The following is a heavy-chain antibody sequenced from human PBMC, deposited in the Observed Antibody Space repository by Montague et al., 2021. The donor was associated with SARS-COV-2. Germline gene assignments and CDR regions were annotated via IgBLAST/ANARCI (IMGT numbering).Heavy chain of an antibody. Sequence: PALVKPTQTLTLTCTFSGFSLSTSGMCVSWIRQPPGKALEWLARIDWDDDKYYSTSLKTRLTISKDTSKNQVVLTTTNMDPVDTATYYCAREIAGATVLDYWGQGTLVTVSS. CDR1: GFSLSTSGMC. J-gene: IGHJ4*02. CDR2: IDWDDDK. D-gene: IGHD1-26*01. CDR3: AREIAGATVLDY. V-gene: IGHV2-70*11.